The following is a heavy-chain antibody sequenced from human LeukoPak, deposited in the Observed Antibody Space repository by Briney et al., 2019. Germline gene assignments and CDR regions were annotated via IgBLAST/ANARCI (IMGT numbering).Heavy chain of an antibody. J-gene: IGHJ5*02. D-gene: IGHD2-2*01. CDR3: ARAVGDCSSTSCYGNWFDP. V-gene: IGHV3-21*01. CDR1: GFTFSSYS. Sequence: GGSLRLSCAASGFTFSSYSMNWVRQAPGKGLEWVSSISSSSSYIYYADSVKCRFTISRDNAKNSLYLQMNSLRAEDTAVHYCARAVGDCSSTSCYGNWFDPWGQGTLVTVSS. CDR2: ISSSSSYI.